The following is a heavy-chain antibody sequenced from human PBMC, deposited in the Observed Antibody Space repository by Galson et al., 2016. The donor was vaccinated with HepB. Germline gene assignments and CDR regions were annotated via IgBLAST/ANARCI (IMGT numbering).Heavy chain of an antibody. CDR2: TYYRSKWYD. V-gene: IGHV6-1*01. D-gene: IGHD6-6*01. Sequence: CAISGDSVSSISAAWNWIRQSPSRGLEWLGRTYYRSKWYDDYASSVKSRITINPDTSKNQFSLHLNSVTPEDTAVYYCAGDYSSSDYYYSYMGVWGEGTTVTVSS. CDR1: GDSVSSISAA. J-gene: IGHJ6*03. CDR3: AGDYSSSDYYYSYMGV.